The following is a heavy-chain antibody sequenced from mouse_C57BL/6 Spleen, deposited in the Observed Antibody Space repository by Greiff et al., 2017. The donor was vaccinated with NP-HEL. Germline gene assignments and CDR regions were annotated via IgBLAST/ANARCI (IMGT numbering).Heavy chain of an antibody. Sequence: EVKLVESGAELVKPGASVKLSCTASGFNIKDYYMHWVRQRTEQGLEWIGRIDPEDGETKYAPKFQGKATITADTSSNTAYLQLSSLTSEDTAVYYCARGPAQATGYFDYWGQGTTLTVSS. D-gene: IGHD3-2*02. CDR1: GFNIKDYY. CDR2: IDPEDGET. J-gene: IGHJ2*01. CDR3: ARGPAQATGYFDY. V-gene: IGHV14-2*01.